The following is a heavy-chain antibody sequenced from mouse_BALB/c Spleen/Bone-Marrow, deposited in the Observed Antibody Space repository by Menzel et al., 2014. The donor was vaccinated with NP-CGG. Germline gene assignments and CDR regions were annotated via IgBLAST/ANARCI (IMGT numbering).Heavy chain of an antibody. V-gene: IGHV1-9*01. J-gene: IGHJ1*01. CDR2: ILPGSGSI. D-gene: IGHD1-1*01. CDR1: GYTFGSYW. CDR3: AREDGLWYFDV. Sequence: VQLQQSGAELMKPGASVKISCKATGYTFGSYWIEWVKQRPGRGLEWIGEILPGSGSINYNEKFKGKATFTADTSSNTAYMQLSSLTSEDSAVYYCAREDGLWYFDVWGAGTTVTVSS.